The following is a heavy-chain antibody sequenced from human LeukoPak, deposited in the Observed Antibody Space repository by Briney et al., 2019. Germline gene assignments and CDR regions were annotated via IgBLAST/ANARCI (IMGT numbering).Heavy chain of an antibody. V-gene: IGHV3-7*01. Sequence: GGSLRLSCAASGFIFGNYWMGWVRQAPGKGPEWVAYIKQDGSEKYYVDSVKGRFSISRDNAKNSLYLQLNSLRVEDTAVYYCARDDYGDYVEYFQHWGQGTLVTVSS. J-gene: IGHJ1*01. CDR2: IKQDGSEK. CDR3: ARDDYGDYVEYFQH. CDR1: GFIFGNYW. D-gene: IGHD4-17*01.